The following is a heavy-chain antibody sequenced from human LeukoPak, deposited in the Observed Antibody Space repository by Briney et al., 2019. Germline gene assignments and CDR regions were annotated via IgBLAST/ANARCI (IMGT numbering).Heavy chain of an antibody. J-gene: IGHJ3*02. CDR3: ANRIVSRDGYTDAFDI. CDR1: GGTFSSYA. Sequence: VASVKVSCKASGGTFSSYAISWVRQAPGQGLEWMGWISAYNGNTNYAQKLQGRVTMTTDTSTSTAYMELRSLRSDDTAVYYCANRIVSRDGYTDAFDIWGQGTMVTVSS. D-gene: IGHD5-24*01. CDR2: ISAYNGNT. V-gene: IGHV1-18*01.